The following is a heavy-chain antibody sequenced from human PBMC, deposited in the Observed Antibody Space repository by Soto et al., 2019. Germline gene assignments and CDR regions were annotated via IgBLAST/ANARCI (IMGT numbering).Heavy chain of an antibody. D-gene: IGHD6-13*01. V-gene: IGHV4-4*02. Sequence: SETLSLTCAVSGGSISSSNWWSWVRQPPGKGLEWIGEIYHSGSTNYNPSLKSRVTISVDKSKNQFSLKLSSVTAADTAVYYCARDLGADSSSWWVFEFWGQGPLVTVSS. J-gene: IGHJ4*02. CDR2: IYHSGST. CDR3: ARDLGADSSSWWVFEF. CDR1: GGSISSSNW.